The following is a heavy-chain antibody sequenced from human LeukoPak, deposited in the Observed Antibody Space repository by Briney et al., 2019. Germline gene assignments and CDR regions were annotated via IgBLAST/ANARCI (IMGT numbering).Heavy chain of an antibody. V-gene: IGHV3-9*01. D-gene: IGHD1-26*01. J-gene: IGHJ4*02. Sequence: GGSLRLSCAASGFTFDDYAMHWVRHAPGKGLEWVSGISWNSGSIGYADSVKGRFTISRDNAKNSLYLQMNSLRAEDTAVYYCARDLGSGSWYYFDYWGQGTLVTVSS. CDR2: ISWNSGSI. CDR3: ARDLGSGSWYYFDY. CDR1: GFTFDDYA.